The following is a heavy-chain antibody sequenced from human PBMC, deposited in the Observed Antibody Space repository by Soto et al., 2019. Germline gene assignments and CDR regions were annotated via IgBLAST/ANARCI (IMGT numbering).Heavy chain of an antibody. V-gene: IGHV3-73*01. CDR1: GFTFSGSA. Sequence: EGQLVESGGGLVQPGGSLKLSCAASGFTFSGSAMHWVRQASGKGLEWVGRIRSKANSYATAYAASVKGRFTISRDDSKNTAYLQMNSLKTEDTAVYYCTRHILDHGADYWGQGTLVTVSS. J-gene: IGHJ4*02. D-gene: IGHD4-17*01. CDR2: IRSKANSYAT. CDR3: TRHILDHGADY.